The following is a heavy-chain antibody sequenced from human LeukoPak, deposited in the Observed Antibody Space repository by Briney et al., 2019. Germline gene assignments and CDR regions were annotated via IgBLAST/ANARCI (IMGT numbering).Heavy chain of an antibody. Sequence: GGALRLSFAASGFPFSSYSVNWGRPAPGEGVEWVSYISRTDTTIYYADSVKGRFTISRDNAENSLFLQMNSLRDEDTAVYYCARDQGGSSWFDYWGRGTLVTVSS. J-gene: IGHJ4*02. CDR2: ISRTDTTI. D-gene: IGHD6-13*01. CDR1: GFPFSSYS. V-gene: IGHV3-48*02. CDR3: ARDQGGSSWFDY.